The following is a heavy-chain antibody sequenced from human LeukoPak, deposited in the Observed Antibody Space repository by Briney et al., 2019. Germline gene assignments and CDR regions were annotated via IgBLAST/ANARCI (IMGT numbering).Heavy chain of an antibody. CDR2: ISGSGGST. D-gene: IGHD3-22*01. J-gene: IGHJ4*02. Sequence: GGSLRLSCAASGFTFSSYAMSWVRQAPGKGLEWVSAISGSGGSTYYADSVKGRFTISRDNSKNTPYLQMNSLRAEDTAVYYCAKNKARGPYYYDSSGLFDYWGQGTLVTVSS. CDR1: GFTFSSYA. V-gene: IGHV3-23*01. CDR3: AKNKARGPYYYDSSGLFDY.